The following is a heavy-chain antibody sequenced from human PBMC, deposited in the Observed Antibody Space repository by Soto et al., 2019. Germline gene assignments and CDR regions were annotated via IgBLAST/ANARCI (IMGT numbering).Heavy chain of an antibody. J-gene: IGHJ4*02. CDR2: IIPIFGTA. CDR1: GGTFSSYA. CDR3: ARDRGIAVASFDY. V-gene: IGHV1-69*13. Sequence: GASVKVSCKASGGTFSSYAISWVRQAPGQGLEWMGGIIPIFGTANYAQKFQGRVTITADESTSTAYMELSSLRSEDTAVYYCARDRGIAVASFDYWGQGTLVTVSS. D-gene: IGHD6-19*01.